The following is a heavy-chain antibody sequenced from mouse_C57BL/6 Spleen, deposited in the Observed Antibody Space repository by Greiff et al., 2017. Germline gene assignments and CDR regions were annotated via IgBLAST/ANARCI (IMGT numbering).Heavy chain of an antibody. Sequence: VQLQQSGAELVRPGASVKLSCTASGFNIKDDYMHWVKQRPEQGLEWIGWIDPENGDTEYASKFQGKATITADTSSNTAYLQLSSLTSEDTAVYYCTTPGVYYYGGQGTTLTVSS. V-gene: IGHV14-4*01. CDR3: TTPGVYYY. CDR1: GFNIKDDY. J-gene: IGHJ2*01. D-gene: IGHD1-1*01. CDR2: IDPENGDT.